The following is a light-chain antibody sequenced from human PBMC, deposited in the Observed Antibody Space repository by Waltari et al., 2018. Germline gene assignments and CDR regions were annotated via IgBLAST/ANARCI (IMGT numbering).Light chain of an antibody. CDR3: HSWVTGIWV. Sequence: QLVLTQSPSASASLGASVKLTCTLSSGHTSYAIAWYQQQPEKGARVLMHVSGDGGHTNGDGIPDRFSGSSSEAERYLTISNLQSVDGADYYCHSWVTGIWVFGGGTKLTVL. J-gene: IGLJ3*02. V-gene: IGLV4-69*01. CDR2: VSGDGGH. CDR1: SGHTSYA.